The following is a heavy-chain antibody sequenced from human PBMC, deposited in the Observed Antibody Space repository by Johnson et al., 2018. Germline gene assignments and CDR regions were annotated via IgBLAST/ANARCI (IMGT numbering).Heavy chain of an antibody. CDR2: IYPGDSDT. CDR1: GYTFITYW. J-gene: IGHJ6*02. V-gene: IGHV5-51*03. Sequence: VQLQESGAEVKKPGESLKISCKVSGYTFITYWIAWVRQMPGKGLEWMGIIYPGDSDTRYSPSFQGQVPIPVDKSISTAYRQWSRLKASDTAMYYCAGLRSWEAGRDVWGQGTTVTVAS. D-gene: IGHD1-26*01. CDR3: AGLRSWEAGRDV.